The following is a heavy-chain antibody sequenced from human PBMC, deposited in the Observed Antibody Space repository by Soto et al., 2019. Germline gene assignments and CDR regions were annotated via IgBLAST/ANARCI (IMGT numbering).Heavy chain of an antibody. Sequence: SETLSLTCAVSGGSISSGGYSWSWIRQPPGKGLEWIGYIYHSGSTYYNPSLKSRVTISVDRSKNQFSLKLSSVTAADTAVYYCARAPMYSSSPFDYWGQGTLVTVSS. CDR3: ARAPMYSSSPFDY. CDR2: IYHSGST. CDR1: GGSISSGGYS. V-gene: IGHV4-30-2*01. J-gene: IGHJ4*02. D-gene: IGHD6-6*01.